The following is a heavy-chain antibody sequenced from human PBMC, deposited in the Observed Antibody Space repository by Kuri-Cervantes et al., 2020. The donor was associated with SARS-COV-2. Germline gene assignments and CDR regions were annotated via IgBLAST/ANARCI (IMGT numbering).Heavy chain of an antibody. J-gene: IGHJ3*01. CDR2: IYYSGST. CDR3: ARGRFLEWFLSRDALDL. Sequence: SETLSLTCTVSGGSISSSSYYWGWIRQPPGKGLEWIGSIYYSGSTYYNPSLKSRVTISVDTSKNQFSLKLSSVTAADTAVYYCARGRFLEWFLSRDALDLWGQGTMVPSPQ. D-gene: IGHD3-3*01. V-gene: IGHV4-39*01. CDR1: GGSISSSSYY.